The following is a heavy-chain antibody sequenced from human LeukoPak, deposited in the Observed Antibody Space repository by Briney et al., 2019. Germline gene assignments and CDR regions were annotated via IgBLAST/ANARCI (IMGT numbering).Heavy chain of an antibody. D-gene: IGHD2-15*01. CDR1: GGSISSSSYY. CDR2: IYYSGST. J-gene: IGHJ4*02. V-gene: IGHV4-39*07. Sequence: SETLSLTCTVSGGSISSSSYYWGWIRQPPGKGLEWIGSIYYSGSTYYNPSLKSRVTISVDTSKNQFSLKLSSVTAADTAVYYCARGSPFSGWGQGTLVTVSS. CDR3: ARGSPFSG.